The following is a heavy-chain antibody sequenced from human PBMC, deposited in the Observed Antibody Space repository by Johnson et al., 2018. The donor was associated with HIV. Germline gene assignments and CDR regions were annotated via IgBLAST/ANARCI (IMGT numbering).Heavy chain of an antibody. CDR3: AKDAPQEKAFDI. V-gene: IGHV3-30-3*01. D-gene: IGHD5-24*01. Sequence: QVQLVESGGGVVQPGRSLRLSCSASGFSFNDYAMHWVRQAPGKGLEWVAVISFDGGAIYYADSVEGRFTISRDNSRDTLSLQMNSLRVEDTALYYCAKDAPQEKAFDIWGQGTMVTVSS. CDR1: GFSFNDYA. CDR2: ISFDGGAI. J-gene: IGHJ3*02.